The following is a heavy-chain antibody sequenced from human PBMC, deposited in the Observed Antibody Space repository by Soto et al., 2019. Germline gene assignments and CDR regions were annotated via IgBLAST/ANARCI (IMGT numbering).Heavy chain of an antibody. Sequence: QVQLVESGGGVVQPGRSLRLSCAASGFTFSSYAMHWVRQTPGKGLEWVALISYDGSDTYYAGSVKGRFTISRENSNNTLYLQTTCLSARDTSVYYWAIDYSLAVAAPGYWGPGILVTVSS. J-gene: IGHJ4*02. CDR1: GFTFSSYA. CDR3: AIDYSLAVAAPGY. D-gene: IGHD3-16*01. CDR2: ISYDGSDT. V-gene: IGHV3-30-3*01.